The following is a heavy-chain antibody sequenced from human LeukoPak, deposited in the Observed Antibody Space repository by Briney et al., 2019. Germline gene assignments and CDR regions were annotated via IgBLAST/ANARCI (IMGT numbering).Heavy chain of an antibody. J-gene: IGHJ4*02. D-gene: IGHD5-12*01. CDR1: GGSISSYY. Sequence: SETLSLTCTVSGGSISSYYWSWIRQPPGKGLEWIGYIYYSGSTNYNPSLKSRVTMSVDKSKNQFSLKLTSVTAADTAVYYCARVFGGYDGALAYWGQGTLVTVSS. CDR2: IYYSGST. V-gene: IGHV4-59*12. CDR3: ARVFGGYDGALAY.